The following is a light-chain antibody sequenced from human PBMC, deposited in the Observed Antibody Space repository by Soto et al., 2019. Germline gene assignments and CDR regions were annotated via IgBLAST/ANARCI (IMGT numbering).Light chain of an antibody. Sequence: DVVMTQSPLSLPVILGQSASISCRSSHSLVASDGNTYLNWLQQRPGQSPRRGIYQVTNRESGVPDRFSGSESGTDLTLKISKVEAEDVGVAYCMQNIHCALTFGGGTKVEIK. V-gene: IGKV2-30*01. CDR3: MQNIHCALT. CDR1: HSLVASDGNTY. J-gene: IGKJ4*01. CDR2: QVT.